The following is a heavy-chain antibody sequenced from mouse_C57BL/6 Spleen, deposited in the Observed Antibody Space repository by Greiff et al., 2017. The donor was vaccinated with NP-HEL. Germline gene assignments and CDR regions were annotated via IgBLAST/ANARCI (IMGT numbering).Heavy chain of an antibody. Sequence: QVQLQQPGAELVKPGASVKLSCKASGYTFTSYWMHWVKQRPGQGLEWIGMIHPNSGSTNYNEKFKSKATLTVDKSSSTAYMQLSSLTSEDSAVYYCARNSYGNYGMDYWGQGTSVTVSS. CDR3: ARNSYGNYGMDY. V-gene: IGHV1-64*01. J-gene: IGHJ4*01. D-gene: IGHD2-1*01. CDR1: GYTFTSYW. CDR2: IHPNSGST.